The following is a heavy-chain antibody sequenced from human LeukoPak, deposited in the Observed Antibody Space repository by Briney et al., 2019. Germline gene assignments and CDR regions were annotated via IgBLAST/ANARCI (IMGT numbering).Heavy chain of an antibody. CDR1: GYTFTSYD. J-gene: IGHJ6*03. CDR2: MNPNSGNT. D-gene: IGHD2-15*01. Sequence: ASVKVSCKASGYTFTSYDINWVRQATGQGLEWMGWMNPNSGNTGYAQKFQGRVTMTRNTSISTAYMELSSLRSEDTAVYYCPRALRGIVVRPHYYYYYMDVWGKGTTVTVSS. V-gene: IGHV1-8*01. CDR3: PRALRGIVVRPHYYYYYMDV.